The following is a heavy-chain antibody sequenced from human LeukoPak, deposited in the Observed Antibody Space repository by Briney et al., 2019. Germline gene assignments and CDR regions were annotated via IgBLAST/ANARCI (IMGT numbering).Heavy chain of an antibody. CDR1: GXSFSGYY. CDR3: ARSQAYYYGSGSYGY. V-gene: IGHV4-34*01. CDR2: INHSGST. D-gene: IGHD3-10*01. Sequence: SETLSLTWAVYGXSFSGYYGSWIRQPPGKGLEWIGEINHSGSTNYNPSLKSRVTISVDTSKNQFSLKLSSVTAADTAVYYCARSQAYYYGSGSYGYWGQGTLVTVSS. J-gene: IGHJ4*02.